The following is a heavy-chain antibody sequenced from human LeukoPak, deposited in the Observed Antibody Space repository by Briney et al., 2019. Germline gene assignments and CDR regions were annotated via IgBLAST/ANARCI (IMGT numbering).Heavy chain of an antibody. CDR1: GFTVSSNY. D-gene: IGHD6-13*01. CDR3: ARDERSYSSSWYLGLYYYYYYMDV. CDR2: IYSGGST. Sequence: GGSLRLSCAASGFTVSSNYTSWVRQAPGKGLEWVSVIYSGGSTYYADSVKGRFTISRDNSKNTLYLQMNSLRAEDTAVYYCARDERSYSSSWYLGLYYYYYYMDVWGKGTTVTVSS. V-gene: IGHV3-66*01. J-gene: IGHJ6*03.